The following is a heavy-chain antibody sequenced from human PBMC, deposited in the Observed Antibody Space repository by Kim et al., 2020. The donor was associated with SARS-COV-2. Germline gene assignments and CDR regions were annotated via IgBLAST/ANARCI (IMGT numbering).Heavy chain of an antibody. V-gene: IGHV3-23*03. CDR3: AKEGTLSYVSIGDHLDF. CDR2: IYSGGSTT. CDR1: GFTFSSYA. Sequence: GGSLRLSCAASGFTFSSYAMSWVRQAPGKGLEWVSLIYSGGSTTYYADSVKGRFTISRDNSKNTLYLQMNSLRAEDTAVYYCAKEGTLSYVSIGDHLDFWGQGTLVTVSS. J-gene: IGHJ4*02. D-gene: IGHD3-22*01.